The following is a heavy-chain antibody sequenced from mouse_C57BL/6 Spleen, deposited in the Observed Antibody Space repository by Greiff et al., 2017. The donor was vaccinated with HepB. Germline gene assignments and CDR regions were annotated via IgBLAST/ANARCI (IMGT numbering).Heavy chain of an antibody. V-gene: IGHV1-69*01. CDR3: ARRGGNYPYWYFGV. Sequence: VQLQQPGAELVMPGASVKLSCKASGYTFTSYWMHWVKQRPGQGLEWIGEIDPSDSYTNYNQKFKGKSTLTVDKSSSTAYMQLSSLTSEDSAVYYCARRGGNYPYWYFGVWGTGTTVTVSS. J-gene: IGHJ1*03. CDR2: IDPSDSYT. D-gene: IGHD2-1*01. CDR1: GYTFTSYW.